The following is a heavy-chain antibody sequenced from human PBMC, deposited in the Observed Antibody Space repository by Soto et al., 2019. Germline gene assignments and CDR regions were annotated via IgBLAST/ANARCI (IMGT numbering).Heavy chain of an antibody. J-gene: IGHJ4*02. D-gene: IGHD6-13*01. Sequence: PWGSLRLSCAASAFTFSSYAMYRVRQAPGKGLEWVTVISYDSSEKYFADSVMGRFTISRDTSRNTLYLQMNSLRAEDTAVYYCAGRAALGPSALENWGRGTLVTIAS. CDR2: ISYDSSEK. V-gene: IGHV3-30-3*01. CDR1: AFTFSSYA. CDR3: AGRAALGPSALEN.